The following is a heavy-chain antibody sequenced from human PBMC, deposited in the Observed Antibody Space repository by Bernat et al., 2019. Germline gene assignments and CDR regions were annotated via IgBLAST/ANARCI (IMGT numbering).Heavy chain of an antibody. D-gene: IGHD2-2*02. Sequence: QVQLVQSGAEVKKPGASVKVSCKASGYTFTSYGISWVRQAPGQGLEWMGWISAYNGNTNYAQTLQGRVTMTTDTSTSTADMELRSLRSDVTAVNYCARAVSKRPYDSSTSCDTVSLDIAFDIWGQGTMVTVSS. J-gene: IGHJ3*02. CDR1: GYTFTSYG. V-gene: IGHV1-18*01. CDR2: ISAYNGNT. CDR3: ARAVSKRPYDSSTSCDTVSLDIAFDI.